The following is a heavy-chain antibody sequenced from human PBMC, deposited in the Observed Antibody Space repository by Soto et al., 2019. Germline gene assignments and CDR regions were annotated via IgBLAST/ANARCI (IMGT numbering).Heavy chain of an antibody. Sequence: PGGSLRLACAASGFTFSSYSMNWVRQAPGKGLEWVSSISSSSSYIYYADSVKGRFTISRDNAKNSLYLQMNSLRAEDTAVYYCARGGGGAYYYYGMDVWGQGTTVTVSS. CDR2: ISSSSSYI. J-gene: IGHJ6*02. D-gene: IGHD3-16*01. CDR3: ARGGGGAYYYYGMDV. CDR1: GFTFSSYS. V-gene: IGHV3-21*01.